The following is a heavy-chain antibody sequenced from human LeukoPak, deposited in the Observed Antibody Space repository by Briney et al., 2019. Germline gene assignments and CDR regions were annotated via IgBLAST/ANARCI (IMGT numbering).Heavy chain of an antibody. V-gene: IGHV1-18*01. J-gene: IGHJ4*02. D-gene: IGHD6-6*01. CDR3: ARERRYSSSASYFDY. CDR2: ISTDDGHT. CDR1: GYSFTTYG. Sequence: VSVKVSCKASGYSFTTYGISWVRQAPGQGLEWMGWISTDDGHTNYAQKFQGRVTMTTDTSTTTVYMELRSLRSDDTAVYYCARERRYSSSASYFDYWGQGTLVTVSS.